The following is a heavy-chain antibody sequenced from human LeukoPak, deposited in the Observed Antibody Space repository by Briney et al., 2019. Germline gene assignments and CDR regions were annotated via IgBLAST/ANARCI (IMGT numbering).Heavy chain of an antibody. CDR1: GASVGSAGYY. V-gene: IGHV4-61*08. Sequence: SETLSLACSVSGASVGSAGYYWSWIRQPPGGGLEWIGYVYYISNTNYNPSLKSRVTMSVNPSTNQFSLKLSSVTAADTAMYYCARTQSQSGSYRYYFGYWGQGTLVTVSS. J-gene: IGHJ4*02. D-gene: IGHD1-26*01. CDR3: ARTQSQSGSYRYYFGY. CDR2: VYYISNT.